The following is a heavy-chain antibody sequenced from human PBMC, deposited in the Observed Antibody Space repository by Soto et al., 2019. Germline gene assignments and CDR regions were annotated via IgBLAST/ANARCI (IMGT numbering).Heavy chain of an antibody. D-gene: IGHD1-7*01. V-gene: IGHV6-1*01. J-gene: IGHJ6*03. Sequence: SQTLSLTCAISGDSVSSNSAAWNWIRQSPSRGLEWLGRTYYRSRWYNDYAVSVKSRITVNPDTSKNQFSLHLNSVTPEDTAVNYFAGTTSLQWYYMDVWAKGTKVTVSS. CDR1: GDSVSSNSAA. CDR3: AGTTSLQWYYMDV. CDR2: TYYRSRWYN.